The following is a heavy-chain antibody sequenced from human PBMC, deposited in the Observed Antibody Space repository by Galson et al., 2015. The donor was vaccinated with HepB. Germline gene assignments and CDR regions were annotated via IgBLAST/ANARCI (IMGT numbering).Heavy chain of an antibody. Sequence: SLRLSCAASGFLFSDYYMSWIRQAPGKGLEWVSFISTGNDYTNYADSVKGRFTISRDNARNSLYLQLNTLRAEDTAVYYCARLVWGLHGYSYGGPADYRGQGALVTVSS. J-gene: IGHJ4*02. CDR2: ISTGNDYT. V-gene: IGHV3-11*06. D-gene: IGHD3-16*01. CDR3: ARLVWGLHGYSYGGPADY. CDR1: GFLFSDYY.